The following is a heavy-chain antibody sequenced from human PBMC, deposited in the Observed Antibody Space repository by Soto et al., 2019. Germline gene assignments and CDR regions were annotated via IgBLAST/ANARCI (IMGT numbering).Heavy chain of an antibody. Sequence: EAQLLESGGGLARPGGSLKLSCVASGLIFSDYAMAWIRQAPGEGLEWVATISATGGNIEYRESLKGRFTISRDNSKKMVYLQINGLTADDTAVYYCAKVAGGLGYFDLWGRGTLVTVSS. CDR3: AKVAGGLGYFDL. CDR1: GLIFSDYA. V-gene: IGHV3-23*01. D-gene: IGHD3-16*01. J-gene: IGHJ2*01. CDR2: ISATGGNI.